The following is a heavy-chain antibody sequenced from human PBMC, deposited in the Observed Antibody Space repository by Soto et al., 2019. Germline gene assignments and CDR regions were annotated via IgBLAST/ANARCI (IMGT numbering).Heavy chain of an antibody. Sequence: ASGKVSCKASGYTFTSYDINWVRQATGQGLEWMGWMNPNSGNTGYAQKFQGRVTMTRNTSISTGYMELSSLRSEDTAVYYCPRGLDYGSASYYGMDVWGQGTTVPVSS. CDR2: MNPNSGNT. CDR1: GYTFTSYD. V-gene: IGHV1-8*01. J-gene: IGHJ6*02. CDR3: PRGLDYGSASYYGMDV. D-gene: IGHD3-10*01.